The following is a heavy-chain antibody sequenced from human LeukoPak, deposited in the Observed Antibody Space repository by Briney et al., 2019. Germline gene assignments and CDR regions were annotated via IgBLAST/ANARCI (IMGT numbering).Heavy chain of an antibody. CDR3: ARWKLGIGYYYYMDV. D-gene: IGHD7-27*01. J-gene: IGHJ6*03. Sequence: GGSLRLSCAASGFTFSSYGMSWVRQAPGKGLEWVSAISGSGGSTYYADSVKGRFTISRDNSKNTLYLQMNSLRAEDTAVYYCARWKLGIGYYYYMDVWGKGTTVTVSS. CDR2: ISGSGGST. CDR1: GFTFSSYG. V-gene: IGHV3-23*01.